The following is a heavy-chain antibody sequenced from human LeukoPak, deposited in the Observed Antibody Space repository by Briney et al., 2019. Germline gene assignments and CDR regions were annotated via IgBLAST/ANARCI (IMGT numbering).Heavy chain of an antibody. CDR2: ISGSGGST. Sequence: QPGGSLRLSCAASGFTFSSYAMSWVRQAPGKGLEWVSAISGSGGSTYYADSVKGRLTISRDNSKNTLYLQMNSLRAEDTAVYYCAKGGMATINYFDYWGQGTLVTVSS. CDR1: GFTFSSYA. V-gene: IGHV3-23*01. J-gene: IGHJ4*02. D-gene: IGHD5-24*01. CDR3: AKGGMATINYFDY.